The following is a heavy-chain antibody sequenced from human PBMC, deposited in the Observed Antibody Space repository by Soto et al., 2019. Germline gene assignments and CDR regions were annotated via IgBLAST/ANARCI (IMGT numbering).Heavy chain of an antibody. V-gene: IGHV3-64*01. CDR1: GFTFSSYA. CDR3: ARGPTLATVTTSPPQGAFDI. CDR2: ISSNGGST. Sequence: PGGSLRLSCAASGFTFSSYAMHWVRQAPGKGLEFVSAISSNGGSTYYANSVKGRFTISRDNSKNTLYLQMGSLRAEDMAVYYCARGPTLATVTTSPPQGAFDIWGQGTMVTVSS. D-gene: IGHD4-4*01. J-gene: IGHJ3*02.